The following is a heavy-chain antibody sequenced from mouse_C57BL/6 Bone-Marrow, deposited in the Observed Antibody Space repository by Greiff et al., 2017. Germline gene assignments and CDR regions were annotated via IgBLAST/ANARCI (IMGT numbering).Heavy chain of an antibody. CDR1: GYSITSGYY. V-gene: IGHV3-6*01. Sequence: EVPLQESGPGLVKPSQSLSLTCSVTGYSITSGYYWNWIRQFPGNKLEWMGYISYDGSNNYNPYLKNRISITRDTSKNQFFLKLNSLTTKDTATYYCARGTVLAEWFAYWGQGTLVTVSA. J-gene: IGHJ3*01. CDR2: ISYDGSN. D-gene: IGHD1-1*01. CDR3: ARGTVLAEWFAY.